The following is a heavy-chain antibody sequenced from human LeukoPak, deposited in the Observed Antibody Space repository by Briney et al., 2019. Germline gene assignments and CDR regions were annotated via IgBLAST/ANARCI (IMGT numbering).Heavy chain of an antibody. J-gene: IGHJ4*02. CDR3: ARRRISGWYTFDY. Sequence: SETLSLTCTVSGGSISSTSYYWGRIRQPPGKGLEWIGTIYYGGSTYYNPSLKSRVTIPVDTSKNQFSLKLSSVTAADTAVYYCARRRISGWYTFDYWGQGTLVTVSS. CDR2: IYYGGST. V-gene: IGHV4-39*01. D-gene: IGHD6-19*01. CDR1: GGSISSTSYY.